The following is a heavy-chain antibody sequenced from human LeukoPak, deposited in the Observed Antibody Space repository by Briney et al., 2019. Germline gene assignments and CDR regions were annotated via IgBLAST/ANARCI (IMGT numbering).Heavy chain of an antibody. CDR2: GST. D-gene: IGHD3-9*01. Sequence: GSTNYNPSLKSRVAISVDTSKNQFSLKLSSVTAADTAVYYCARALTYYDILTGYSPYYFDYWGQGTLVTVSS. J-gene: IGHJ4*02. CDR3: ARALTYYDILTGYSPYYFDY. V-gene: IGHV4-59*12.